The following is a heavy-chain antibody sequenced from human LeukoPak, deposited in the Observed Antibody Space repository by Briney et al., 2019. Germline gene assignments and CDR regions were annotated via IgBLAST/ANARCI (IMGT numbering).Heavy chain of an antibody. CDR1: GLTFSSYA. Sequence: GGPLRLSCAASGLTFSSYAMHWVRQAPGKGLEWVAVISYDGSNKYYADSVKGRFTISRDNSKNTLYLQMNSLRAEDTAVYYCARGFLRGYCSGGSCYPRSWGQGTLVTVSS. V-gene: IGHV3-30-3*01. CDR2: ISYDGSNK. CDR3: ARGFLRGYCSGGSCYPRS. J-gene: IGHJ5*02. D-gene: IGHD2-15*01.